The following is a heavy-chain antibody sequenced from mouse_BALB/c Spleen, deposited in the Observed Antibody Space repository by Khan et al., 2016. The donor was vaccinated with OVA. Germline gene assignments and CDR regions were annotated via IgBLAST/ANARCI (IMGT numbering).Heavy chain of an antibody. Sequence: VQLQQSGPELVQPGASVKMSCKASGCTFTDYVMHWVKQKPGQGLEWIGYIYPYNDDAESTEGFRGKATLTLDKSSTTAYMELNGLTSEDSAVYYCARSDTDYYTVDYWGQGTSVTVSS. CDR3: ARSDTDYYTVDY. CDR1: GCTFTDYV. CDR2: IYPYNDDA. D-gene: IGHD1-1*01. J-gene: IGHJ4*01. V-gene: IGHV1S136*01.